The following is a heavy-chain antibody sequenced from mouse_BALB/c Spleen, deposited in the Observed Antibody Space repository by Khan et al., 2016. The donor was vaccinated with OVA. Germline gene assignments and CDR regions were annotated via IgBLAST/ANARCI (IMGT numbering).Heavy chain of an antibody. V-gene: IGHV5-6-3*01. D-gene: IGHD2-5*01. Sequence: EVELVESGGGLVQPGGSLKLSCAASGFTFSSYGMSWVRQTPDKRLELVATINSNGGSTYYPDSVKGRFTISWDNSKNTLYLQISSLKSEDTAMYYCARMARTVNWGQGTTLTVSS. CDR2: INSNGGST. CDR3: ARMARTVN. CDR1: GFTFSSYG. J-gene: IGHJ2*01.